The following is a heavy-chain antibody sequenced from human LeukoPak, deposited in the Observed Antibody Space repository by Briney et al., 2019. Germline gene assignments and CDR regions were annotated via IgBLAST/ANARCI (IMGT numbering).Heavy chain of an antibody. CDR3: ARDKYYDSSGEAFDI. J-gene: IGHJ3*02. CDR1: GSTFSSYG. CDR2: ISYDGSNK. Sequence: GGSLRLSCAASGSTFSSYGMHWVRQAPGKGLEWVAVISYDGSNKYYADSVKGRFTISRDNSKNTLYLRMNSLRAEDTAVYYCARDKYYDSSGEAFDIWGQGTMVTVSS. V-gene: IGHV3-30*03. D-gene: IGHD3-22*01.